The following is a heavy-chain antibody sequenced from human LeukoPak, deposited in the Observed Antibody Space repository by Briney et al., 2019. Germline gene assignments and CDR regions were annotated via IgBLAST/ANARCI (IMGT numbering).Heavy chain of an antibody. CDR3: ARGRIAKIVVVHSFHYGMDV. CDR1: GVSFTDYF. CDR2: INDYTANT. J-gene: IGHJ6*02. D-gene: IGHD3-22*01. V-gene: IGHV4-34*01. Sequence: SETLSLTCGVFGVSFTDYFWTWVRQSPGKGLEWVGEINDYTANTNYNPSLNRRVSISLEKSKNQFSLELRSVTAADTAVYYCARGRIAKIVVVHSFHYGMDVWGQGTTVTVSS.